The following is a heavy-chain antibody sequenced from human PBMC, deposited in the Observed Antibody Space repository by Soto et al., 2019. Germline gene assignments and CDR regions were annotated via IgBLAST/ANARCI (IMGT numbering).Heavy chain of an antibody. CDR1: GFTVSSNY. V-gene: IGHV3-53*01. J-gene: IGHJ4*02. D-gene: IGHD3-9*01. CDR3: AREGTYYDILAGPSFDY. Sequence: GGSLRLSCAASGFTVSSNYMSWVRQAPGKGLEWVSVIYSGGSTYYADSVKGRFTISRDNSKNTLYLQMNSLRAEDTAVYYCAREGTYYDILAGPSFDYWGQGTLVTV. CDR2: IYSGGST.